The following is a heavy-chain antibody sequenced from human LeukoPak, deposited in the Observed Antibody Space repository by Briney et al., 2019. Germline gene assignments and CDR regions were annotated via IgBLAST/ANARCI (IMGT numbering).Heavy chain of an antibody. J-gene: IGHJ5*02. V-gene: IGHV1-8*01. D-gene: IGHD6-19*01. CDR3: ARGNAFYSSGWMNWFDP. Sequence: ASVKVSCKASGYTFTSYDINWVRQATGQGLEWMGWMNPNSGNTGYAQKFQGRVTMTGNTSISTAYMELSSLRSEDTAVYYCARGNAFYSSGWMNWFDPWGQGTLVTVSS. CDR1: GYTFTSYD. CDR2: MNPNSGNT.